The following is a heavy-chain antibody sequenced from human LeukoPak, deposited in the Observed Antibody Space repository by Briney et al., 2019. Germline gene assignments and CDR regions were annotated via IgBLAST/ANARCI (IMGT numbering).Heavy chain of an antibody. CDR2: ISSSSSSI. V-gene: IGHV3-48*02. J-gene: IGHJ3*02. CDR1: GFTFSSYS. Sequence: GGSLRLSCAASGFTFSSYSMNWVRPAPGKGLEWVSYISSSSSSIYYADSVKGRFGISRDNAKNSLYLQMNSLRDDDTAVYYCARDPQTDAFDIWGQGTMVTVS. CDR3: ARDPQTDAFDI.